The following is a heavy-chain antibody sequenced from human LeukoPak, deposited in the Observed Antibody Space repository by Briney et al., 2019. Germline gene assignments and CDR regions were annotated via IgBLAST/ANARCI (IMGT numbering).Heavy chain of an antibody. CDR1: GFTFSSYW. Sequence: PGGSLRLSCAASGFTFSSYWMSWVRQAPGKGLEWVSVIYSGGSTYYADSVKGRFTISRDNSKNTLYLQMNSLRAEDTAVYHCASFTDNYFDYWGQGTLVTVSS. CDR2: IYSGGST. V-gene: IGHV3-53*01. J-gene: IGHJ4*02. CDR3: ASFTDNYFDY.